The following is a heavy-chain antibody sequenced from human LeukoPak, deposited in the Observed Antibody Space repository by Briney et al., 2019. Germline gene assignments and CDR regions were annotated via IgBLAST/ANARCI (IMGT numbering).Heavy chain of an antibody. CDR1: GGSFSGYY. D-gene: IGHD2-2*01. Sequence: ETLSLTCAVYGGSFSGYYWSWIRQPPGKGLEWIGEINHSGSTNYNPSLKSRVTISVDTSKNQFSLKLSSVTAADTAVYYCARGLGYCSSTSCYHDWFDPWGQGTLVTVSS. CDR2: INHSGST. V-gene: IGHV4-34*01. J-gene: IGHJ5*02. CDR3: ARGLGYCSSTSCYHDWFDP.